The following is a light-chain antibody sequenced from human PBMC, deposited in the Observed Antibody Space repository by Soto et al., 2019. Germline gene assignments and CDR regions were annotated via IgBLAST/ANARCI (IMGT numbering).Light chain of an antibody. CDR1: QSISSW. Sequence: EIQMTQSPSTLSASVGDRVTITCRASQSISSWLAWYQQKPGKAPQLLIYDASSRASGVPSSFGGRGSGTEFTLIISRLQPDVFATYYCQQYNSYPWTFGQGTKVEIK. J-gene: IGKJ1*01. V-gene: IGKV1-5*01. CDR2: DAS. CDR3: QQYNSYPWT.